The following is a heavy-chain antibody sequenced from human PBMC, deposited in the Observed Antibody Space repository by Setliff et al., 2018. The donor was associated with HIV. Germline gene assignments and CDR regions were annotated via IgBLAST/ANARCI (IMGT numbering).Heavy chain of an antibody. V-gene: IGHV3-11*04. CDR2: ISSSGNTR. D-gene: IGHD3-22*01. J-gene: IGHJ4*02. Sequence: PSETLSLTCTVSGGSISSSSYYWGWIRQAPGKGLEWVSSISSSGNTRYYADSVKGRFTISRDNAKNSLYLQMNSLGAEDTAVYYCTRAINAQDYYDSKKDYWGQGALVTVSS. CDR3: TRAINAQDYYDSKKDY. CDR1: GGSISSSSYY.